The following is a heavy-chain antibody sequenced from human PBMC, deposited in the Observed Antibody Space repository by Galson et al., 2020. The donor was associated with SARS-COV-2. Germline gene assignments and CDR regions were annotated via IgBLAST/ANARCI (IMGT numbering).Heavy chain of an antibody. J-gene: IGHJ4*02. Sequence: KISCKASGGTFSSYAISWVRQAPGQGLEWMGRIIPILGIANYAQKFQGRVTITADKSTSTAYMELSSLRSEDTAVYYCARASTLDYYDSSAPEGYFDYWGQGTLVTVSS. V-gene: IGHV1-69*04. CDR3: ARASTLDYYDSSAPEGYFDY. CDR1: GGTFSSYA. CDR2: IIPILGIA. D-gene: IGHD3-22*01.